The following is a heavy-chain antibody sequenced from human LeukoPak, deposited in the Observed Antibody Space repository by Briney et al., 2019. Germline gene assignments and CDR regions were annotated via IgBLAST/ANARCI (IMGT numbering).Heavy chain of an antibody. CDR2: LYSDGRT. CDR1: GGSITGTTYY. Sequence: SETLSLTCTVSGGSITGTTYYWAWFRQPPGKGLEWIGSLYSDGRTFYGPSLKNRITISGDTSKNHFSLKLTSVTAADTAVYYCARRSGDWAVNWFDPWGQGPLVTVSS. CDR3: ARRSGDWAVNWFDP. D-gene: IGHD2-21*02. V-gene: IGHV4-39*02. J-gene: IGHJ5*02.